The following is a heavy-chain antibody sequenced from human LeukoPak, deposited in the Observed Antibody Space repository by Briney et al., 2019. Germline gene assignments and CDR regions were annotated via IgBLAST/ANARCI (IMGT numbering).Heavy chain of an antibody. CDR2: ISPDGNID. V-gene: IGHV3-30*18. J-gene: IGHJ4*02. CDR3: AKINNDDDY. CDR1: GFTFTTFG. Sequence: GGSLRLSCAASGFTFTTFGIHWVRQAPGKGLEWVAAISPDGNIDYYTDSVKGRFTISRDNSKNMIYLQMNSLRGEDSAVYDCAKINNDDDYWGQGTLVTVPS. D-gene: IGHD1/OR15-1a*01.